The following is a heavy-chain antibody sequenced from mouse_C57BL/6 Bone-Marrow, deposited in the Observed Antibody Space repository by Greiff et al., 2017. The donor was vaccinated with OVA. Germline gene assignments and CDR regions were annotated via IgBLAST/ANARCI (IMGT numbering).Heavy chain of an antibody. CDR3: ARENYDYDRWLAD. J-gene: IGHJ3*01. Sequence: VMLVESGPGLVQPSQSLSITCTVSGFSLTSYGVHWVRQSPGKGLEWLGVIWSGGSTDYNAAFISRLSISKDNSKSQVFFKMNSLQADDTAIYYCARENYDYDRWLADWGQGTLVTVAA. V-gene: IGHV2-2*01. CDR2: IWSGGST. D-gene: IGHD2-4*01. CDR1: GFSLTSYG.